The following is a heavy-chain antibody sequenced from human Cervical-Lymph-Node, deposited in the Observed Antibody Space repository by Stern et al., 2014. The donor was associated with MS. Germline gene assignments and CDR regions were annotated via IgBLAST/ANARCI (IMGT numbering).Heavy chain of an antibody. Sequence: QLVQSGAEMRKPGASVKVSCRASGYLFTGYFMHWVRQAPGQGLEWMGWINPYSGDTNPAQKFQGRVAMTRDTSITTAYMELRGLKSDDTAVYYCAPQYSDGSYYFDNWGQGTLVTVSS. D-gene: IGHD6-19*01. J-gene: IGHJ4*02. CDR2: INPYSGDT. CDR1: GYLFTGYF. CDR3: APQYSDGSYYFDN. V-gene: IGHV1-2*02.